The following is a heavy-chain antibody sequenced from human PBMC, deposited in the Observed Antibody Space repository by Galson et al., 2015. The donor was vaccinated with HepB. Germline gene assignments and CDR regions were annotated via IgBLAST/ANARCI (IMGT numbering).Heavy chain of an antibody. CDR1: GFTFSSYA. Sequence: SLRLSCAASGFTFSSYAMHWVRQAPGKGLEWVAVISYDGSNKYYADSVKGRFTISRDNSKNTLYLQMNSLRAEDTAVYYCARQIPYYGDYVSYGMDVWGQGTTVTVSS. CDR2: ISYDGSNK. J-gene: IGHJ6*02. D-gene: IGHD4-17*01. V-gene: IGHV3-30*04. CDR3: ARQIPYYGDYVSYGMDV.